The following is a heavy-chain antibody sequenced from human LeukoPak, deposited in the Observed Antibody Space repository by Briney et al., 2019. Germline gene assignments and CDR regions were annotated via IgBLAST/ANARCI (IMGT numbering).Heavy chain of an antibody. CDR2: IIPILGIA. CDR3: ARDHYDFWSGYYYYGMDV. J-gene: IGHJ6*02. Sequence: SVKVSCKASGGTFSSYAISWVRQAPGQGLEWMGRIIPILGIANYAQKFQGRVTITADKSTSTAYMELSSLRSEDTAVYYCARDHYDFWSGYYYYGMDVWGQGTTVTVS. CDR1: GGTFSSYA. V-gene: IGHV1-69*04. D-gene: IGHD3-3*01.